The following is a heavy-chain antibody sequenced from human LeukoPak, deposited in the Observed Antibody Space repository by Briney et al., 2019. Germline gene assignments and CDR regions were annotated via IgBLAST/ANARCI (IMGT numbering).Heavy chain of an antibody. Sequence: SETLSLTCAVSGCSISSGYYWGWIRQPPGKGLGWIGSIYHSGSTYYNPSLKSRVTISVDTSKNQFSLKLSSVTAADTAVYYCARARYCSSTSCYAPYNWFDPWGQGTLVTVSS. D-gene: IGHD2-2*01. J-gene: IGHJ5*02. V-gene: IGHV4-38-2*01. CDR2: IYHSGST. CDR3: ARARYCSSTSCYAPYNWFDP. CDR1: GCSISSGYY.